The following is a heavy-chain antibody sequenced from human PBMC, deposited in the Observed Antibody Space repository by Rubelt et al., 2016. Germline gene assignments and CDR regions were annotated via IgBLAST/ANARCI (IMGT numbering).Heavy chain of an antibody. D-gene: IGHD3-3*01. J-gene: IGHJ6*02. Sequence: NKNYADSVKGRFTISRDNFENTLYLQMNSLRPEDTAVYYCARDPSRGVVSYGMDVWGQGTTVTVSS. CDR3: ARDPSRGVVSYGMDV. CDR2: NK. V-gene: IGHV3-30*01.